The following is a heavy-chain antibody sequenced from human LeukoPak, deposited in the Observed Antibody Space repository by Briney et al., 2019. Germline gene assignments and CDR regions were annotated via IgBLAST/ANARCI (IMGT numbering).Heavy chain of an antibody. D-gene: IGHD4-17*01. V-gene: IGHV3-21*01. Sequence: PGGSLRLSCAASGFTFSSYSMNWVRQAPGKGLEWVSSISSSSSYIYYADSVKGRFTISRDNAKNSLYLQMNSLRAEDTAVYYCARYGYGDRRIDYWGQGTLVTVSP. CDR3: ARYGYGDRRIDY. CDR1: GFTFSSYS. CDR2: ISSSSSYI. J-gene: IGHJ4*02.